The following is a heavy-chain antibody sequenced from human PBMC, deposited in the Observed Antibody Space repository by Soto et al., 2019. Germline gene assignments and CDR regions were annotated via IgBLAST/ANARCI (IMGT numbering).Heavy chain of an antibody. CDR3: ARGKQEDFGVVITIYYYYGMDV. V-gene: IGHV4-34*01. CDR1: GGSFSGYY. D-gene: IGHD3-3*01. J-gene: IGHJ6*02. CDR2: INHSGST. Sequence: SETLSLTCAVYGGSFSGYYWSWIRQPPGKGLEWIGEINHSGSTNYNPSLKSRVTISVDTSKNQFSLKLSSVTVADTAVYYCARGKQEDFGVVITIYYYYGMDVWGQGTTVTVSS.